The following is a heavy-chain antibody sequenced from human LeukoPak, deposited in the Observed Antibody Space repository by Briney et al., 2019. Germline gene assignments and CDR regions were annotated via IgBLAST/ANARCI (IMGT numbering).Heavy chain of an antibody. V-gene: IGHV3-7*01. J-gene: IGHJ4*02. Sequence: GGSLRLSCAASGFTFSSYWMSWVRQAPGKGLEWVANIKQDGSEKYYVDSVKGRFTISGDNAKNSLYLQMNSLRAEDTAVYYCAAGVYCSGGSCYYVYWGQGTLVTVSS. D-gene: IGHD2-15*01. CDR2: IKQDGSEK. CDR1: GFTFSSYW. CDR3: AAGVYCSGGSCYYVY.